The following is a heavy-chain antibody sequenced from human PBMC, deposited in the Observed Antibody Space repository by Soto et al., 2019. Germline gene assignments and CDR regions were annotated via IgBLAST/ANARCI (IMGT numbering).Heavy chain of an antibody. Sequence: GGSLRLSCAASGFTFRSFTMNWIRQAPGKGLEWVSTISSNSAYIYYTDALRGRFTISRDNAKNSLHLQMNSLRAEDTAVYYCTRDASRDSSARGWFDPWGPGXLVTVYS. J-gene: IGHJ5*02. V-gene: IGHV3-21*01. CDR2: ISSNSAYI. CDR3: TRDASRDSSARGWFDP. D-gene: IGHD6-13*01. CDR1: GFTFRSFT.